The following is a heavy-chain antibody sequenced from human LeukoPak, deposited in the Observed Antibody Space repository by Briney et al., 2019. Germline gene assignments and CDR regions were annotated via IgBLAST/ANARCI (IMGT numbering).Heavy chain of an antibody. Sequence: SETLSLTCAVYGGSFSGYYWSWIRQPPGKGLEWIGEINHSGSSNYNPSLKSRVTISTDTSKNQFSLKLTSVTAADTAVYYCARDSKRAVTVPGYGMDVWGQGTTVTVSS. J-gene: IGHJ6*02. V-gene: IGHV4-34*01. CDR1: GGSFSGYY. D-gene: IGHD3-3*01. CDR2: INHSGSS. CDR3: ARDSKRAVTVPGYGMDV.